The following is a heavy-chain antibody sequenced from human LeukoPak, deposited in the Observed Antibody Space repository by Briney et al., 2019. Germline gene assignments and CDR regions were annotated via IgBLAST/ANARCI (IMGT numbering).Heavy chain of an antibody. CDR2: ISSNGGST. CDR3: ARGSYYFDSSGYQDY. J-gene: IGHJ4*02. CDR1: GFSFSSYA. V-gene: IGHV3-64*01. Sequence: PGGSLRLSCAASGFSFSSYAMHWVRQAPGKGLEYVSAISSNGGSTYYANSVKGRFTISRDNSKNTLYLQMNSLRAEDTAVYYCARGSYYFDSSGYQDYWGQGTLVTVSS. D-gene: IGHD3-22*01.